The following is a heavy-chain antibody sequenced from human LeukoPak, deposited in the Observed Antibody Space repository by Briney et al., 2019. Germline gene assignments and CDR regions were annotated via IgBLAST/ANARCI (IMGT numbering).Heavy chain of an antibody. J-gene: IGHJ4*02. D-gene: IGHD4-17*01. CDR1: GFTFSSYW. CDR2: IKQDGSEK. V-gene: IGHV3-7*03. Sequence: GGSLRLSCAASGFTFSSYWMSWVRQAPGKGLEWLANIKQDGSEKYYVDSVKGRFTISRDNAKNSLYLQMNSLRAEDTAVYYCARRDFNDYGDYVAFFDYWGQGTLVTVSS. CDR3: ARRDFNDYGDYVAFFDY.